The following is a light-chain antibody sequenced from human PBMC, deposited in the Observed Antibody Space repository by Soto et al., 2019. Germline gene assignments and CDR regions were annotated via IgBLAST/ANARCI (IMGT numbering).Light chain of an antibody. Sequence: EIGLTQSPGTLSWSPGERATLSCGASQSVSSSYLAWYKQKPGQAPRLLIYGASSRATGTPDSLSGSGSGTEFPLTISRMEPEDFAVYYCQQYGTPLTFGQGTKVDI. CDR2: GAS. CDR3: QQYGTPLT. CDR1: QSVSSSY. J-gene: IGKJ1*01. V-gene: IGKV3-20*01.